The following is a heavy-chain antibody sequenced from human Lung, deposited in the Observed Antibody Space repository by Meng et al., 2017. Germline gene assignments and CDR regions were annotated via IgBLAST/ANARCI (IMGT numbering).Heavy chain of an antibody. CDR2: IKSNSDGGTT. CDR3: SGHVDY. J-gene: IGHJ4*01. Sequence: EVPLGESGGGLVKPGVSLRLSCVASGFSFTDAWMSWVRQAPGKGLEWVGRIKSNSDGGTTDYAAPVKGRFTISRDDSENTFYLQMNSLKTEDTAVYYCSGHVDYWGHGTLVTVSS. CDR1: GFSFTDAW. V-gene: IGHV3-15*01.